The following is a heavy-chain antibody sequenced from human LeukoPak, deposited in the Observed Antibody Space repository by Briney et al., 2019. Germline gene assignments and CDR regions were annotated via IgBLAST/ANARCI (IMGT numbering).Heavy chain of an antibody. Sequence: SGPTLVNPTQTLTLTCTFSGFSLSSSAVAVGWIRQPPGKALEWLALIRWDDGERYRPSLRSRLSITKDTSKNQVVLTLTNVDPVDTGTYYCAHTRAAGYSLWYFDHWGQGAPVTVSS. CDR1: GFSLSSSAVA. D-gene: IGHD5-24*01. CDR2: IRWDDGE. V-gene: IGHV2-5*02. J-gene: IGHJ4*02. CDR3: AHTRAAGYSLWYFDH.